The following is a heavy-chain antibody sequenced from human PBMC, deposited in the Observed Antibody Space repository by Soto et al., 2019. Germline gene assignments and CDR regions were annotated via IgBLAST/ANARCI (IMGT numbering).Heavy chain of an antibody. V-gene: IGHV3-21*01. J-gene: IGHJ6*02. CDR2: ISSSSSYI. CDR1: GFTFSSYS. CDR3: ARGRDAGSEVLLWFGELLSRANYYGMDV. Sequence: GGSLRLSCAASGFTFSSYSMNWVRQAPGKGLEWVSSISSSSSYIYYADSVKGRFTISRDNAKNSPYLQMNSLRAEDTAVYYCARGRDAGSEVLLWFGELLSRANYYGMDVWGQGTTVTVSS. D-gene: IGHD3-10*01.